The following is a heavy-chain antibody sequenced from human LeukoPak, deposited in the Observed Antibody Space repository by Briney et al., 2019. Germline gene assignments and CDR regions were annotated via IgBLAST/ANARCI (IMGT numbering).Heavy chain of an antibody. V-gene: IGHV4-38-2*02. Sequence: SETLSLTCTVSGYSISSGYYWGWIRQPPGKGLEWIGSIYHSGSTYYNPSLKSRVTISVDTSKNQFSLKLSSVTAADTAVYYCARLYDSSGYYRFAFDYWGQGTLVTVSS. CDR1: GYSISSGYY. D-gene: IGHD3-22*01. J-gene: IGHJ4*02. CDR3: ARLYDSSGYYRFAFDY. CDR2: IYHSGST.